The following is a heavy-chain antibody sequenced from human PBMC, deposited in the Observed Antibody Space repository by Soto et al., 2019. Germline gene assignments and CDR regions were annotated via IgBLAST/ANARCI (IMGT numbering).Heavy chain of an antibody. CDR3: AKVLSLTPRGYYFDY. J-gene: IGHJ4*02. V-gene: IGHV3-23*01. D-gene: IGHD3-16*01. CDR2: ISGSGGST. CDR1: GFTFSSYA. Sequence: GGSLRLSCAVSGFTFSSYALSWVRQAPGKGLEWVSGISGSGGSTYYADSLKGRFTISRDNSKSTLYLQMNSLRAEDTAVYYCAKVLSLTPRGYYFDYWGQGTLVTVSS.